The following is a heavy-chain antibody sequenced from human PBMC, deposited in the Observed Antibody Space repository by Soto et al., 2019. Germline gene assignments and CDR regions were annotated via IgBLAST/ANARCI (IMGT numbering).Heavy chain of an antibody. J-gene: IGHJ4*02. D-gene: IGHD6-6*01. CDR3: AKDLPAGRGGVYFDY. CDR1: GFTFISYA. V-gene: IGHV3-23*01. Sequence: EVQLLESGGGLVQPGGSLRLSCAASGFTFISYAMSWLRQAPGKGLEWVSAVDGSGYSTYYADSVKGRFTISRDNSKNTLYLQMNSLRAEDTAVYFCAKDLPAGRGGVYFDYWGQGALVTVSS. CDR2: VDGSGYST.